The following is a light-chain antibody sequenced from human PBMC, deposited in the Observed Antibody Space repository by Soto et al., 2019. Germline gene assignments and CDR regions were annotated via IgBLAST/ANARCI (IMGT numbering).Light chain of an antibody. CDR1: SSNVGSNY. V-gene: IGLV1-51*01. J-gene: IGLJ2*01. Sequence: QSVLTQPPSVSAAPGQKVTISCSGSSSNVGSNYVSWYQQLPGTAPKLLIYDNGKRSSGIPDRFSGSQSGTSATLGITGLQTGDEADYYCGTWDNSLSAVFGGGTKLIVL. CDR2: DNG. CDR3: GTWDNSLSAV.